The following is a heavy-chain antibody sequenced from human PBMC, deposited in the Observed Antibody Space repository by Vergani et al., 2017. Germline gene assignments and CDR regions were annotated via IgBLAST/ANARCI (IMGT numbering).Heavy chain of an antibody. J-gene: IGHJ6*03. CDR2: IWYDGSNK. V-gene: IGHV3-33*01. CDR1: GFTFSSYG. CDR3: ARDPYSSSWWSYYYYMDV. D-gene: IGHD6-13*01. Sequence: VQLVESGGGVVQPGRSLRLSCAASGFTFSSYGMHWVRQAPGKGLEWVAVIWYDGSNKYYADSVKGRFTIARDNSKNTLYLQMNSLRAEDTAVYYCARDPYSSSWWSYYYYMDVWGKGTTVTVSS.